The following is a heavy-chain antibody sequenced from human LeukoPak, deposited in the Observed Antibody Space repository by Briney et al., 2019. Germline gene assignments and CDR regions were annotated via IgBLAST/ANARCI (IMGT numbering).Heavy chain of an antibody. D-gene: IGHD4-17*01. CDR2: INPSGGST. J-gene: IGHJ6*03. Sequence: GASVKVSCKASGGTFSSYAISWVRQAPGQGLEWMGIINPSGGSTSYAQKFQGRVTMTRDTSISTAYMELSRLRYDDTAVYYCARGSPTTVIPYYYYFMDVWGKGTTVTVSS. CDR1: GGTFSSYA. CDR3: ARGSPTTVIPYYYYFMDV. V-gene: IGHV1-46*01.